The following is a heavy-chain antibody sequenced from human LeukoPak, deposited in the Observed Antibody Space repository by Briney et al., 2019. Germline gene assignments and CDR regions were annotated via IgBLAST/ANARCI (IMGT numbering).Heavy chain of an antibody. D-gene: IGHD3-10*01. CDR3: ATAVTMVRGRSYNWFDP. Sequence: GSSVKVSCKASGGTFSSYAISWVRQAPGQGLEWMGGFDPEDGETIYAQKFQGRVTMTEDTSTDTAYMELSSLRSEDTAVYYCATAVTMVRGRSYNWFDPWGQEPWSPSPQ. J-gene: IGHJ5*02. V-gene: IGHV1-24*01. CDR2: FDPEDGET. CDR1: GGTFSSYA.